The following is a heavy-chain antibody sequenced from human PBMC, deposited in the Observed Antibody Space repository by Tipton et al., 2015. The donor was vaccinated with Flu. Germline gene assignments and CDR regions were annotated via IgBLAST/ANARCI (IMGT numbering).Heavy chain of an antibody. CDR1: GGSISYYY. J-gene: IGHJ3*02. Sequence: TLSLTCSVSGGSISYYYWNWIRQPPGKGLEWIGFSYYSGSTSYNPSLQSRVTISVDTSRNQFSLNLKSVTAADTAVYYCARDLLPGPQSDAIDIWGQGTMVTVSS. V-gene: IGHV4-59*01. CDR2: SYYSGST. CDR3: ARDLLPGPQSDAIDI.